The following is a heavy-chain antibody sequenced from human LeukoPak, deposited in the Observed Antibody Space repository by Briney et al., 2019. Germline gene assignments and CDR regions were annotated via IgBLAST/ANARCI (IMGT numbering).Heavy chain of an antibody. CDR3: ASRDSSGWYSDY. D-gene: IGHD6-19*01. J-gene: IGHJ4*02. Sequence: ASVKVSCKASGYTFTSYGISWVRQAPGQGLEWMGWISAYNGNTNYAQKFQGRVTMTRDTSISTAYMELSRLRSDDTAVYYCASRDSSGWYSDYWGQGTLVTVSS. CDR2: ISAYNGNT. CDR1: GYTFTSYG. V-gene: IGHV1-18*01.